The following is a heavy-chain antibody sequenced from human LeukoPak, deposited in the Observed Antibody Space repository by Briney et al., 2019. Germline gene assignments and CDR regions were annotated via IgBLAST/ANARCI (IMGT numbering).Heavy chain of an antibody. D-gene: IGHD1-26*01. CDR2: INPNSGGT. J-gene: IGHJ4*02. CDR1: GYTFTGYY. CDR3: AREVARSGSYFDY. Sequence: ASVKVSCKASGYTFTGYYMHWVRQAPGQGLEWMGRINPNSGGTSYAQKFQGGVTMTRDTCISTAYMELSSLTSDDTAVYYCAREVARSGSYFDYWGQGTLVTVSS. V-gene: IGHV1-2*06.